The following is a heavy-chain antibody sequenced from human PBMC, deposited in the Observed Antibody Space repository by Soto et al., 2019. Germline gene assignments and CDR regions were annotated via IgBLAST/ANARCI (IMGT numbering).Heavy chain of an antibody. CDR1: GGSISSYY. J-gene: IGHJ4*02. Sequence: QVQLQESGPGLVKPSETLSLTCTVSGGSISSYYWSWIRQPPGKGLEWIGYIYYSGSTNYNPSLKSRVNISVDTSKNQFSLKLSSVTAADTAVYYCARSSGYEQSYYFDYWGQGTLVTVSS. V-gene: IGHV4-59*08. CDR2: IYYSGST. CDR3: ARSSGYEQSYYFDY. D-gene: IGHD5-12*01.